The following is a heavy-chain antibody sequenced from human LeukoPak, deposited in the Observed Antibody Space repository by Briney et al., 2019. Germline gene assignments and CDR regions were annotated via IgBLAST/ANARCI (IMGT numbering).Heavy chain of an antibody. CDR2: ISIISSYT. CDR1: GFTFSDYY. J-gene: IGHJ4*02. V-gene: IGHV3-11*06. CDR3: ARELTGTHGHDVRVFDY. D-gene: IGHD3-10*01. Sequence: PGGSLRLSCAASGFTFSDYYMSCIRQAPGKGLEWVSYISIISSYTYFADSVKARFTISRDNAKNSLYLQMNSLRAEDTAVYYCARELTGTHGHDVRVFDYWGQGTLVTVSS.